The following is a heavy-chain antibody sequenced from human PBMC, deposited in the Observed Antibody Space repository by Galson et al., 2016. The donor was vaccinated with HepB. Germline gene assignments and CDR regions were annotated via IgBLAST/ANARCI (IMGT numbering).Heavy chain of an antibody. V-gene: IGHV3-30-3*01. D-gene: IGHD3-22*01. J-gene: IGHJ4*02. CDR3: ARDQNYYDTNEYDY. CDR2: ISYDGSNK. Sequence: SLRLSCAASGFTLSHYAMDWVRQAPGKGLEWEAFISYDGSNKYYADSVKGRFTVSRDNSKNTLYLQVNSLRAEDTAVYYCARDQNYYDTNEYDYWGQGTLVTVSS. CDR1: GFTLSHYA.